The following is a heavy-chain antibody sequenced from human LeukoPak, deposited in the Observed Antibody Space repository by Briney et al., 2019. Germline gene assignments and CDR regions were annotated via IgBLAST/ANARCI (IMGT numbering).Heavy chain of an antibody. V-gene: IGHV3-23*01. CDR2: ITSGFTP. J-gene: IGHJ4*02. D-gene: IGHD2-15*01. Sequence: SGGSLRLSCAASGLTFSDYAMSWFRQAPGKGLEWVSTITSGFTPHYADSVKGRFTISRDNSKNMFHLQLNSLRAEDTAVYYCAKAYSDSRVADVFFEYWGQGTPVTVSS. CDR1: GLTFSDYA. CDR3: AKAYSDSRVADVFFEY.